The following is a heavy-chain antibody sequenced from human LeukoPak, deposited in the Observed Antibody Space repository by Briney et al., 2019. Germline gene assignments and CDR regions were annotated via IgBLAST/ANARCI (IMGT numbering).Heavy chain of an antibody. V-gene: IGHV3-48*03. CDR1: GFTFSSYE. CDR3: ARELATANDY. CDR2: ISSSGSTI. D-gene: IGHD6-13*01. J-gene: IGHJ4*02. Sequence: GGSLRLSCAASGFTFSSYEMNWVRQAPGKGLEWVSYISSSGSTIYYADSVKGRFTISRDNAKNSLYLQMNSLRGEDTAVYYCARELATANDYWGQGTLVTVSS.